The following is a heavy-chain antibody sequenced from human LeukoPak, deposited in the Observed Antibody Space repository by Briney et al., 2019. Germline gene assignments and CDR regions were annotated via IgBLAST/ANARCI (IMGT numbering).Heavy chain of an antibody. CDR1: RGTFSGYS. Sequence: SETLSLPCVLNRGTFSGYSWSWIRQPPGGGLEGIGEINHSGSTIYKQSLKSRVTISVDTSKNKFSLNLSSVTAADTAVYYCARGGVTIFGVVINEEYYFDYWGQGTLVTVSS. CDR3: ARGGVTIFGVVINEEYYFDY. J-gene: IGHJ4*02. CDR2: INHSGST. V-gene: IGHV4-34*01. D-gene: IGHD3-3*01.